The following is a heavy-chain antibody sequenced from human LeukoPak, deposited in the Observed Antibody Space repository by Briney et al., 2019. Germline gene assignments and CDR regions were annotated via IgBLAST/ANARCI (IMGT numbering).Heavy chain of an antibody. CDR2: IKPDGSEK. J-gene: IGHJ4*02. CDR3: ARGAAVAAAVFDY. Sequence: PGGSLRLSCAASGFTFSSSWMAWVRQAPGQGLERVASIKPDGSEKYYVDSVKGRFVISRDNAKNSLHLQMNSLGAEDNAVYYCARGAAVAAAVFDYWGQGILATVSS. CDR1: GFTFSSSW. V-gene: IGHV3-7*01. D-gene: IGHD6-19*01.